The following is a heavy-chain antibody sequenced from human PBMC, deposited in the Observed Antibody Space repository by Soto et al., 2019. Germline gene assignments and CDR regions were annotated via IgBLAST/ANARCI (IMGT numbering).Heavy chain of an antibody. Sequence: SVKVSCKASGGSFSTYAISWVRQAPGQGLEWMGGIIPIFGTPNYAQEFQGRVTITADRSTSTAYLELNSLRSEDTAVYYCAAPRTDGYKVPDPSTYYYYGLDVWGQGITVTVSS. CDR1: GGSFSTYA. CDR2: IIPIFGTP. CDR3: AAPRTDGYKVPDPSTYYYYGLDV. J-gene: IGHJ6*02. V-gene: IGHV1-69*06. D-gene: IGHD5-12*01.